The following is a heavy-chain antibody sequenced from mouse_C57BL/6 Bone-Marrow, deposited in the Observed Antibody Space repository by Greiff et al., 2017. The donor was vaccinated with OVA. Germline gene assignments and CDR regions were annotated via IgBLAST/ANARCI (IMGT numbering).Heavy chain of an antibody. CDR3: ASSSIYYYGRGFAY. Sequence: VHLQQPGAELVRPGTSVKLSCKASGYTFTSYWMHWVKQRPGQGLEWIGVIDPSDSYTNYNQKFKGKATLTVDTSSSTAYMQLSSLTSEDSAVYYCASSSIYYYGRGFAYWGQGTLVTVSA. J-gene: IGHJ3*01. CDR2: IDPSDSYT. D-gene: IGHD1-1*01. CDR1: GYTFTSYW. V-gene: IGHV1-59*01.